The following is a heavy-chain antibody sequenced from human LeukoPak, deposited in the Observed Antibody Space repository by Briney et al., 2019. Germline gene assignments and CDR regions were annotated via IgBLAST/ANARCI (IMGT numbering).Heavy chain of an antibody. J-gene: IGHJ6*03. CDR3: ARDPTSVYDFWSGYYYYYMTS. V-gene: IGHV1-18*01. D-gene: IGHD3-3*01. CDR2: ISAYNGNT. CDR1: GYTFTSYG. Sequence: ASVKISCKASGYTFTSYGISWVRQAPGQGLEWMGWISAYNGNTNYAQKFQGRVTMTRDTSISTAYMELSRLRSDDTAVYYCARDPTSVYDFWSGYYYYYMTSGAKGPRSPSP.